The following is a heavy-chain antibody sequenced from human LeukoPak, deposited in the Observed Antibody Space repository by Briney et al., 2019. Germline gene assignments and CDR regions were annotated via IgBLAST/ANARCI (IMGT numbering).Heavy chain of an antibody. CDR1: GFTFSSYW. V-gene: IGHV3-7*01. J-gene: IGHJ4*02. D-gene: IGHD4-17*01. CDR2: IKQDGSEK. Sequence: GGSLRLSCAASGFTFSSYWMSWVRQAPGKGLEWVANIKQDGSEKYYVDSVKGRFTISRDNAKNSLYLQMNSLRAEDTAVYYCAGAPLYGDYVGYYFDYWGQGALVTVSS. CDR3: AGAPLYGDYVGYYFDY.